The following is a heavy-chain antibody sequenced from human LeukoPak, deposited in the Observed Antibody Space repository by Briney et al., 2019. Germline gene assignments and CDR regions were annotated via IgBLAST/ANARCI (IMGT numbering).Heavy chain of an antibody. CDR1: GYTFTSYG. J-gene: IGHJ4*02. Sequence: ASVKVSCKASGYTFTSYGISWVRLAPGQRLEWMGWISAYNGNTNYAQKLQGRVTMTTDTSTGTAYMELRSLRSDDTAVYYCARATMAVAGNPTGNHRFDYWGQETLVTVSS. CDR3: ARATMAVAGNPTGNHRFDY. CDR2: ISAYNGNT. D-gene: IGHD6-19*01. V-gene: IGHV1-18*01.